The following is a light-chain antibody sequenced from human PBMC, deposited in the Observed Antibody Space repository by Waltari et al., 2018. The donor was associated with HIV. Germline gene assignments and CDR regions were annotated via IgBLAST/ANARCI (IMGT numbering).Light chain of an antibody. CDR3: VSYAGVNDRWA. CDR2: EVN. J-gene: IGLJ3*02. Sequence: SALTQPPSASGSPGQSVTISCTGTTADVGGYNHVSWYQQHPGKAPKFLIFEVNQRPSGVPTRCSGSKSGNTASLTVSGLQAEDEAHYYCVSYAGVNDRWAFGGGTKLTV. V-gene: IGLV2-8*01. CDR1: TADVGGYNH.